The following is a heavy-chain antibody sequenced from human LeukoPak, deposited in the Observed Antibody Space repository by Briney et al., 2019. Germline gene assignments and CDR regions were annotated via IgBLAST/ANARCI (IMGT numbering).Heavy chain of an antibody. CDR1: GFTFSSYG. D-gene: IGHD2-2*01. J-gene: IGHJ4*02. Sequence: PGGSLRLSCAASGFTFSSYGMHWVRQAPGKGLEWVAFIRYDGSNKYYADSVKGRFTISRDNSKNTLYLQMNSLRAEDTAVYYCAHIVVVPDPGFDYWGQGTLVTVSS. V-gene: IGHV3-30*02. CDR2: IRYDGSNK. CDR3: AHIVVVPDPGFDY.